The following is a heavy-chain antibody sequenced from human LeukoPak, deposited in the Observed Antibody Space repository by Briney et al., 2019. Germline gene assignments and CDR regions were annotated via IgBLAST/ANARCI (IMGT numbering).Heavy chain of an antibody. CDR3: ASPYGSESNAFDI. V-gene: IGHV1-18*01. CDR2: ISTYNGKT. D-gene: IGHD3-10*01. CDR1: GYTFTSFG. Sequence: GASVKVSCKASGYTFTSFGISWVRQAPGQGLEWMGWISTYNGKTNYAQKLQGRVTMTTDTSTSTAYMELRSLRSDDTAVYYCASPYGSESNAFDIWGQGTMVTVSS. J-gene: IGHJ3*02.